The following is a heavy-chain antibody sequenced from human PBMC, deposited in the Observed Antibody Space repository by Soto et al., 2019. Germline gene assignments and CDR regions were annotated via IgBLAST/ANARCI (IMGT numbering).Heavy chain of an antibody. CDR3: AREGHPLGMDV. Sequence: GGSLRLSCAASGFTFSSYDMHWVRQATGKGLEWVSAIGTAGDTYYPGSVKGRFTISRENAKNSLYLQMNSLRAEDTAVYYCAREGHPLGMDVWGQGTTVTVSS. V-gene: IGHV3-13*01. CDR1: GFTFSSYD. J-gene: IGHJ6*02. CDR2: IGTAGDT.